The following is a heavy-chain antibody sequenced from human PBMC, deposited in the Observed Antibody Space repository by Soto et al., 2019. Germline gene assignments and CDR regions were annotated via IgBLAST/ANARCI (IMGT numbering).Heavy chain of an antibody. CDR2: TYYKSKWYY. CDR3: ARGSGDDVSGHYYRDV. CDR1: GDSVSSNSAG. J-gene: IGHJ6*03. Sequence: SQTLSLTCDISGDSVSSNSAGWNWIRQTPSRGLEWLGRTYYKSKWYYTYAASVKSRITVSPDTSKNQFSLQLTSVTPEDTAVFYCARGSGDDVSGHYYRDVGDKGTRVTVSS. D-gene: IGHD1-26*01. V-gene: IGHV6-1*01.